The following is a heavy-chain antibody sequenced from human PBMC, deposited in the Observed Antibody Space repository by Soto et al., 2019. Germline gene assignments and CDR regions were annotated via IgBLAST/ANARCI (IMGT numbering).Heavy chain of an antibody. CDR1: GFTFSSYG. CDR2: INRDGSTT. Sequence: PGGSLRLSCAASGFTFSSYGMHWVRQAPGKGLVWVSRINRDGSTTTYADSVRGRFTISRDNAKNTLYLQMNSLRDEDTAVYYCNMDLTGRQDYWGQGALVTVSS. J-gene: IGHJ4*01. CDR3: NMDLTGRQDY. V-gene: IGHV3-74*01. D-gene: IGHD1-20*01.